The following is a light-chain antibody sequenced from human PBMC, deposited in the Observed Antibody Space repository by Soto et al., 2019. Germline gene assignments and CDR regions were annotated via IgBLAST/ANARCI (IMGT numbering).Light chain of an antibody. V-gene: IGKV3D-20*02. CDR2: GAS. Sequence: EIVLTQSPATLSLSPWERATLSCRASQSVSSSYLAWYQQKPGQAPRLLIYGASSRATGIPDRFSGSGSGTDFTLTISTLEPEDFAVYYCQQRSSWPITFGQGTRLEIK. CDR3: QQRSSWPIT. J-gene: IGKJ5*01. CDR1: QSVSSSY.